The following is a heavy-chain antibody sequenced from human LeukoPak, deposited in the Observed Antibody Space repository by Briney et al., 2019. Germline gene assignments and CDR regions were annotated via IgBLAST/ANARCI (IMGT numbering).Heavy chain of an antibody. D-gene: IGHD3-22*01. CDR3: AKVKGYYDSSGYFDY. CDR2: ISYDGSNK. V-gene: IGHV3-30*18. J-gene: IGHJ4*02. Sequence: GGSLRLSCAASGFTFSSYGMHWVRQAPGKGLEWVAVISYDGSNKYYADSVKGRFTISRDNSKNTLYLQMNSLRAEDTAVYYCAKVKGYYDSSGYFDYWGQGTLVTVSS. CDR1: GFTFSSYG.